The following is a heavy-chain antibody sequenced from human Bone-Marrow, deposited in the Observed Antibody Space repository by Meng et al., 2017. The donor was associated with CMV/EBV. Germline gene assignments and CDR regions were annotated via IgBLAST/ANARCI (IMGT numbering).Heavy chain of an antibody. CDR2: INPNSGGT. J-gene: IGHJ5*02. Sequence: YTFRGYYMEWVRQGPGQGPEWMGGINPNSGGTSYAQKFQGRVTMTRDTSISTAYMELSRLRSDDTAVYYCARDYDSSGYHPYNWFDPWGQGTLVTVSS. V-gene: IGHV1-2*02. CDR1: YTFRGYY. D-gene: IGHD3-22*01. CDR3: ARDYDSSGYHPYNWFDP.